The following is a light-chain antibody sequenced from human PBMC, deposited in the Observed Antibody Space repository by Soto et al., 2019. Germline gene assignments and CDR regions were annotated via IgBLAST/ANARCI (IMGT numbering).Light chain of an antibody. V-gene: IGKV1-39*01. CDR1: QSISNY. Sequence: DIRMNLSPSSLSASVGDRVTITCRASQSISNYLNWYQQKPGKAPKLLIYAASSFQSGVPSRFSGSGSGTDFTLTISSLQPEAFATYYCQQRYSSLTFGQGTKVDIK. CDR3: QQRYSSLT. CDR2: AAS. J-gene: IGKJ1*01.